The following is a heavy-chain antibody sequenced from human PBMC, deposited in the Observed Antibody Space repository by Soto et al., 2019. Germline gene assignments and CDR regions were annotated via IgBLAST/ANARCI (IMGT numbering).Heavy chain of an antibody. Sequence: QVQLRESGPGLVKPSQTLSLTCTVSGGSISSGGYYWSWIRQHPGKGLEWIGYIYYSGSTYYNPSLRSRVTISVDTSKNQFSLKLSSVTAADTAVYYCARGIYYDFWSGYPGYFDYWGQGTLVTVSS. V-gene: IGHV4-31*03. CDR1: GGSISSGGYY. CDR3: ARGIYYDFWSGYPGYFDY. D-gene: IGHD3-3*01. J-gene: IGHJ4*02. CDR2: IYYSGST.